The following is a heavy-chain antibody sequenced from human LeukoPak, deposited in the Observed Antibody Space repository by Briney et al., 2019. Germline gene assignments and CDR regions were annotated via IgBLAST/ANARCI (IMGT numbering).Heavy chain of an antibody. Sequence: GGSLRLSCAASGFTISSNYMSWVRLAPGKDLEWVSVIYSGGSTYYAASVKGRFTISRDTSKNTVYLQMNSLRAEDTAVYYCARTTNWGYWYFDLWGRGTLVAVSS. CDR1: GFTISSNY. CDR3: ARTTNWGYWYFDL. D-gene: IGHD7-27*01. CDR2: IYSGGST. V-gene: IGHV3-53*01. J-gene: IGHJ2*01.